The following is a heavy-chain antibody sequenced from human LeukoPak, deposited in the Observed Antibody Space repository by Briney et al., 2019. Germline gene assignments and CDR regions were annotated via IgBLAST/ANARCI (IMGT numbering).Heavy chain of an antibody. Sequence: SETLSLTCTVSGGPISSYYWSWIRQPPGKGLEWIGYIYYSGSTNYNPSLKSRVTISVDTSKNQFSLKLSSVTAADTAVYYCARLPSFGELANDAFDIWGQGTMVTVSS. J-gene: IGHJ3*02. D-gene: IGHD3-10*01. CDR2: IYYSGST. CDR3: ARLPSFGELANDAFDI. V-gene: IGHV4-59*08. CDR1: GGPISSYY.